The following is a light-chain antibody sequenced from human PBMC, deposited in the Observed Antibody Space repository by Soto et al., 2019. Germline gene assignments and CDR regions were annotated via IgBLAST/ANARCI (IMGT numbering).Light chain of an antibody. Sequence: DIQMTQSPSSLSASVGDRVTITCRAGQYIGRYLNWYQQKPGKAPKLLIYAASSLHSGVPSRFSGSGSGTDFTLTISSLQPEDFASYYCQQIYTIPLTFGGGTKVDIK. J-gene: IGKJ4*01. CDR3: QQIYTIPLT. CDR2: AAS. CDR1: QYIGRY. V-gene: IGKV1-39*01.